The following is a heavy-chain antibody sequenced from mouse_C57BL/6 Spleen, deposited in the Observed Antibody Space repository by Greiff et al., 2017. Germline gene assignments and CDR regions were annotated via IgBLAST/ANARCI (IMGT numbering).Heavy chain of an antibody. D-gene: IGHD2-4*01. CDR2: IDPNSGGT. V-gene: IGHV1-72*01. J-gene: IGHJ2*01. CDR1: GYTFTSYW. CDR3: ARSRDYAYYFDY. Sequence: QVQLQQPGAELVKPGASVKLSCKASGYTFTSYWMHWVKQRPGRGLERIGRIDPNSGGTKYNEKFKSKATLTVDKPSSTAYMQLSSLTSEDSAVXNCARSRDYAYYFDYWGPGTTLTVSS.